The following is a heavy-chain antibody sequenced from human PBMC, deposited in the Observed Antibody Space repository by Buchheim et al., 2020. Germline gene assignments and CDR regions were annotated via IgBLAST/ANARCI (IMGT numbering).Heavy chain of an antibody. D-gene: IGHD3-3*01. CDR3: ARDLGRSGYYASTDYYYGMDV. CDR2: ISYDGSTK. CDR1: GFTFSSYA. Sequence: QVQLVESGGGVVQPGRSLRLSCAASGFTFSSYAMHWVRQAPGKGLEWVSVISYDGSTKYYADSVKGRFTISRDNSKNTLYLQMNSLRAEDTAVYYCARDLGRSGYYASTDYYYGMDVWGQGTT. V-gene: IGHV3-30-3*01. J-gene: IGHJ6*02.